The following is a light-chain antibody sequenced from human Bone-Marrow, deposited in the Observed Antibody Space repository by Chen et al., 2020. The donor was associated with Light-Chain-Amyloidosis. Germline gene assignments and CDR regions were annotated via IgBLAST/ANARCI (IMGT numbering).Light chain of an antibody. Sequence: SYVLTPPSSVSVAPGQTATIACGGNNIGSTSVHWYQQTPGQAPLLVVYDDSDRPSGIPERLSGSDSGKKATLFISSVEAEDEADYYCQVWDRSSERTVFGGGTKLTVL. V-gene: IGLV3-21*02. J-gene: IGLJ3*02. CDR3: QVWDRSSERTV. CDR2: DDS. CDR1: NIGSTS.